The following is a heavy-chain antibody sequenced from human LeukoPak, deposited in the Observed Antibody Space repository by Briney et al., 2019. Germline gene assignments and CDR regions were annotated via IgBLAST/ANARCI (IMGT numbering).Heavy chain of an antibody. Sequence: ASVKVSCKASGYTFTSYDINWVRQATGQGLEWMGWMNPNSGNTGYAQKFQGRVTMTRNTSISTAYMELSSLRSEDTAVYYCARGRYYGSGTFTPSGVWGQGTAVTVSS. D-gene: IGHD3-10*01. CDR3: ARGRYYGSGTFTPSGV. CDR2: MNPNSGNT. V-gene: IGHV1-8*01. CDR1: GYTFTSYD. J-gene: IGHJ6*02.